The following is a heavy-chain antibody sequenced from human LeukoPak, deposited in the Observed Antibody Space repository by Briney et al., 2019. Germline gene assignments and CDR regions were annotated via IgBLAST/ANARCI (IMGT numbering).Heavy chain of an antibody. CDR2: MNPNSGNT. D-gene: IGHD3-10*01. Sequence: GASVKVSCKASGYTFTSYDINWVRQATGQGLEWMGWMNPNSGNTGYAQKFQGRVTMTRNTSISTAYMELSSLRSEDTAVYYCARGRGVLPWFGELLSSQNFDYWGQGTLVTVSS. CDR1: GYTFTSYD. V-gene: IGHV1-8*01. J-gene: IGHJ4*02. CDR3: ARGRGVLPWFGELLSSQNFDY.